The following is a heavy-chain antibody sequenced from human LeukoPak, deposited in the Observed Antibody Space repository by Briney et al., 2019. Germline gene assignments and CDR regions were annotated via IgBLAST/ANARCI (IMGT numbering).Heavy chain of an antibody. CDR1: GYSISSGYY. CDR2: FSHSGSS. J-gene: IGHJ3*01. D-gene: IGHD6-19*01. V-gene: IGHV4-38-2*02. CDR3: AREDAVSSDDAFDL. Sequence: PSETLSLTCTVSGYSISSGYYWDWIRQPPGKGLEWIGTFSHSGSSYYNPSLKSRVTISVDTSKNQFSLNLSSVTAADTAVFYCAREDAVSSDDAFDLWGQGTMVTVS.